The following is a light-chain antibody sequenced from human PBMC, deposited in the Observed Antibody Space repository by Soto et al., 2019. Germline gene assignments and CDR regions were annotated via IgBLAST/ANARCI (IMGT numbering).Light chain of an antibody. Sequence: QSALTQPASVSGSPGQSITISCTGTSSDVGGYNYVSLYQQHPGKAPKTMIYAVSNRPSGVSYRFSGSKSGNTASLTISGLQAEDEADYYCNSYTSSNTLVFGTGTKLTVL. CDR3: NSYTSSNTLV. V-gene: IGLV2-14*01. CDR1: SSDVGGYNY. J-gene: IGLJ1*01. CDR2: AVS.